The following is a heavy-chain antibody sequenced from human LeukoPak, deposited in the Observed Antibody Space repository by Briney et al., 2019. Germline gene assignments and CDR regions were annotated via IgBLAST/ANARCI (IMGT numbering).Heavy chain of an antibody. D-gene: IGHD3-22*01. CDR1: GGSISSYY. CDR2: IYYSVST. CDR3: ARALLYYDSSGYGY. J-gene: IGHJ4*02. V-gene: IGHV4-59*01. Sequence: SETLSLTCTVSGGSISSYYWSWIRQPPGKGLEWIGYIYYSVSTNYNPSLKSRVTISVDTSKNQFSLKLSSVTAADTAVYYCARALLYYDSSGYGYWGQGTLVTVSS.